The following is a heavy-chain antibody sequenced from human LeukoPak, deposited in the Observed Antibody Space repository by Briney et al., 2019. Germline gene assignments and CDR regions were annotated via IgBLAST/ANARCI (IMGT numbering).Heavy chain of an antibody. D-gene: IGHD2-8*01. CDR1: GFTFSSFA. CDR2: ITGSGSGA. V-gene: IGHV3-23*01. J-gene: IGHJ4*02. CDR3: ARDLGYCTNGVCHTRFDY. Sequence: PGGSLRLSCAASGFTFSSFAINWVRQAPGKGLEWVSVITGSGSGADYADSVKGRFTISRDNSQNTVHLQMNSLRAEDTAVYYCARDLGYCTNGVCHTRFDYWGQGTLVAVSS.